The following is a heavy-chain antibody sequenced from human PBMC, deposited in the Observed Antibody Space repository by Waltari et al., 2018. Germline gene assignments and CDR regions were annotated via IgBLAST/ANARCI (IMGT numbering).Heavy chain of an antibody. D-gene: IGHD6-13*01. J-gene: IGHJ3*02. CDR1: GFTFSSYS. V-gene: IGHV3-21*01. CDR2: ITSGGSYI. Sequence: EVQLVESGGGLVKPGGSLRLSCAASGFTFSSYSLTWVRQAPGKGLEWVSSITSGGSYIYYAASVKGRFTISRDNAKNSLYLQMNSLRADDTAVYYCARDRGYSYDAFDIWGQGTMVTVSS. CDR3: ARDRGYSYDAFDI.